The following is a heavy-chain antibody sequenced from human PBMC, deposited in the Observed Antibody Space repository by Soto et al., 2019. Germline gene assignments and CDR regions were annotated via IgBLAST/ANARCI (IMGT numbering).Heavy chain of an antibody. CDR3: AKDTVRGRGGYYFEY. CDR2: ISYDGSNK. V-gene: IGHV3-30*18. Sequence: RLSCAASGFTSISYGMHWVRQAPGKGLEWVAVISYDGSNKYYADSVKGRFTISRDNSKNTLYLQMNSLRAEDTAVYYCAKDTVRGRGGYYFEYWGQGTLVTVSS. J-gene: IGHJ4*02. CDR1: GFTSISYG. D-gene: IGHD3-16*01.